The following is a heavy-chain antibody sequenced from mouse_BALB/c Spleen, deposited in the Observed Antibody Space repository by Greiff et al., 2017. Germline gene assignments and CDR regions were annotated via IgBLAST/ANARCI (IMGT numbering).Heavy chain of an antibody. V-gene: IGHV1-7*01. D-gene: IGHD1-1*01. CDR2: INPSTGYT. CDR3: ARWNYGSSYSAY. Sequence: QVQLQQSGAELAKPGASVKMSCKASGYTFTSYWMHWVKQRPGQGLEWIGYINPSTGYTEYNQKFKDKATLTADKSSSTAYMQLSSLTSEDSAVYYCARWNYGSSYSAYWRQGTLVTVSA. J-gene: IGHJ3*01. CDR1: GYTFTSYW.